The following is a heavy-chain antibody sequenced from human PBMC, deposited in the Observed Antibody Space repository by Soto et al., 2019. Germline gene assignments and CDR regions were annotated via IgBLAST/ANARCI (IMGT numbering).Heavy chain of an antibody. CDR1: GFTFSSYE. CDR3: ARKSSLRRDYYYYYYGMDV. D-gene: IGHD6-13*01. J-gene: IGHJ6*02. V-gene: IGHV3-48*03. Sequence: PGGSLRLSCAASGFTFSSYEMNWVRQAPGKGLEWLSYISSSGSTIYYADSVKGRFTISRDNAKNSLYLQMNSLRAEDTAVYYCARKSSLRRDYYYYYYGMDVWGQGTTVTVSS. CDR2: ISSSGSTI.